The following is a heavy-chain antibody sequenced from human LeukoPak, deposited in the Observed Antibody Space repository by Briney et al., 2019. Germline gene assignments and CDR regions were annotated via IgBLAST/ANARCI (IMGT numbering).Heavy chain of an antibody. V-gene: IGHV1-18*01. J-gene: IGHJ4*02. CDR1: GYTYSDYG. D-gene: IGHD3-10*01. Sequence: GASVKVSCKASGYTYSDYGISWVRQAPGQGLEWMGWISTYNGNTICAEKLQGRVTMTTDTSTSTAYMELRSLRSDDTAVYYCARSMVRAVTQVASDYWGQGTLVTVSS. CDR3: ARSMVRAVTQVASDY. CDR2: ISTYNGNT.